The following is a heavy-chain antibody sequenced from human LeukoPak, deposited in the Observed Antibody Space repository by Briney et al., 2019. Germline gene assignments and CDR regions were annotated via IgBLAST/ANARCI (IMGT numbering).Heavy chain of an antibody. D-gene: IGHD5-12*01. CDR3: TTDGRRGYSGYDDFDY. CDR1: GFPFSNAL. Sequence: GGPLRLSCAASGFPFSNALMSWVRQAPGKGLEWVGRIKSKTDGGTTDYAAPVKGRFTISRDDSKNTLYLQMNSLKTEDTAVYYCTTDGRRGYSGYDDFDYWGQGTLVTVSS. J-gene: IGHJ4*02. V-gene: IGHV3-15*01. CDR2: IKSKTDGGTT.